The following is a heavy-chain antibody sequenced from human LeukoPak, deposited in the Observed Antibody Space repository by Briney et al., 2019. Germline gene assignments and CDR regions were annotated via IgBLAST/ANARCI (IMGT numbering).Heavy chain of an antibody. J-gene: IGHJ4*02. CDR2: INPNSGGT. V-gene: IGHV1-2*02. D-gene: IGHD5-24*01. Sequence: GASVKVSCKASGYTFTGYYMHWVRQAPGQGLEWMGWINPNSGGTNYAQKFQGRVTITADESTSTAYMELSSLRSEDTAVYYCASTPTRDGYNLVDYWGQGTLVTVSS. CDR3: ASTPTRDGYNLVDY. CDR1: GYTFTGYY.